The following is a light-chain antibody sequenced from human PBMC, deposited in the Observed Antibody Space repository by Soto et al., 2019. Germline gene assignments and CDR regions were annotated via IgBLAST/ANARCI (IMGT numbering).Light chain of an antibody. CDR3: SSYTSSSTPHVV. CDR1: SSDVGGYNY. J-gene: IGLJ2*01. CDR2: DVS. V-gene: IGLV2-14*01. Sequence: QSALTQPASVCGSPGQSITISCTGTSSDVGGYNYVSWYQQHPGKAPKLMIYDVSNRPSGVSNRFSGSKSGNTASLTISGRQAEDEADYYCSSYTSSSTPHVVFGGGTKLTVL.